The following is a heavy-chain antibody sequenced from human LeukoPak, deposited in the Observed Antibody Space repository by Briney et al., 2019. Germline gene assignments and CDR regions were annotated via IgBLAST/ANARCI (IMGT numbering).Heavy chain of an antibody. CDR3: ARGVFLWFGESANWFDP. D-gene: IGHD3-10*01. Sequence: PSETLSLTCAVSGGSISSGGYSWSWIRQPPGKGLEWIRYIYQRGSTYYKPSLKSRVTISVDSSKNQFSLKLSSVTAADTAVYYCARGVFLWFGESANWFDPWGQGTLVTVSS. V-gene: IGHV4-30-2*01. J-gene: IGHJ5*02. CDR2: IYQRGST. CDR1: GGSISSGGYS.